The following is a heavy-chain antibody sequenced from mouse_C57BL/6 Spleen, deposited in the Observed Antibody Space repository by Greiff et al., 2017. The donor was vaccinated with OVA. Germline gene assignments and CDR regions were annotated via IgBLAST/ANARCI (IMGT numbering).Heavy chain of an antibody. CDR2: ISDGGSYT. Sequence: EVMLVESGGGLVKPGGSLKLSCAASGFTFSSYAMSWVRQTPEKRLEWVATISDGGSYTYYPDNVKGRFTISRDNAKNNLYLQMSHLKSEDTAMYYCARDGGYYAFAYWGQGTLVTVSA. J-gene: IGHJ3*01. D-gene: IGHD2-3*01. V-gene: IGHV5-4*01. CDR1: GFTFSSYA. CDR3: ARDGGYYAFAY.